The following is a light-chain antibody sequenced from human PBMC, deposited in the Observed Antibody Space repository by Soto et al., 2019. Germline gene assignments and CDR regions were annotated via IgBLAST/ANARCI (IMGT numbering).Light chain of an antibody. CDR3: QQYEKWPPSIT. Sequence: EIVMTQSPAALSVSPVERATLSCRANQHVGSNLAWYQQRPGQAPRLLIYGASTRATGISARFSGSGSGTEFTLTISSLQSEDFAVYYCQQYEKWPPSITFGQGTRLEIK. CDR1: QHVGSN. V-gene: IGKV3-15*01. CDR2: GAS. J-gene: IGKJ5*01.